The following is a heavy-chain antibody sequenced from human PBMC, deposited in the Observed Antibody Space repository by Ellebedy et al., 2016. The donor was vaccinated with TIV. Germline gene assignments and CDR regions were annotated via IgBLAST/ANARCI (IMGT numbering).Heavy chain of an antibody. CDR1: GFTFSPYA. CDR2: ISHDGSVQ. J-gene: IGHJ4*02. D-gene: IGHD1-1*01. CDR3: AKETTELTATTVY. V-gene: IGHV3-30*18. Sequence: GESLKISCAASGFTFSPYAMAWVRQAPGKGLEWVAVISHDGSVQYYADSVKGRFTISRDDSKNTLSLQMSSLRSEDTAVYYCAKETTELTATTVYWGQGTLVTVSS.